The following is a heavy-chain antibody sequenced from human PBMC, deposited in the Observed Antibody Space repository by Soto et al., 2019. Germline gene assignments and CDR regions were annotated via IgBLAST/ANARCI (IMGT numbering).Heavy chain of an antibody. J-gene: IGHJ3*02. Sequence: ASVKVSCKASGYTFTSYGISWVRQAPGQGLEWMGWISAYNGNTNYAQKLQGRVTMTTDTSTSTAYMELRSLRSDDTAVYYCARDVGYCSGGSCYSIPLDAFDIWGQGTMVTVSS. D-gene: IGHD2-15*01. CDR1: GYTFTSYG. V-gene: IGHV1-18*01. CDR2: ISAYNGNT. CDR3: ARDVGYCSGGSCYSIPLDAFDI.